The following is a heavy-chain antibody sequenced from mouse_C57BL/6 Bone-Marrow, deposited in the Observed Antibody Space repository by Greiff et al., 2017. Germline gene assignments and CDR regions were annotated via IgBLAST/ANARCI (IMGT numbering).Heavy chain of an antibody. V-gene: IGHV5-2*01. Sequence: EVKLMESGGGLVQPGESLKLSCESNEYEFPSHDMSWVRKTPEKRLELVAAINSDGGSTYYPDTMERRFIISRDNTKKTLYLQMSRLRSEDTALYYCARRYYCGSSYSMDYWGQGTSVTVSS. D-gene: IGHD1-1*01. CDR2: INSDGGST. CDR3: ARRYYCGSSYSMDY. CDR1: EYEFPSHD. J-gene: IGHJ4*01.